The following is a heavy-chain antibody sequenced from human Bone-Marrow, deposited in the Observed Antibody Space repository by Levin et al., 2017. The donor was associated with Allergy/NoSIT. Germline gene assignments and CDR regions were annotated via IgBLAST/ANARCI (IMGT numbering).Heavy chain of an antibody. CDR2: VSSSRRYT. J-gene: IGHJ6*03. Sequence: GGSLRLSCTASGFAFRNHSMNWVRQTPGKGLEWLAAVSSSRRYTYYSDFVKGRFTISRDNTKNSVYLQMNSLRDEDTAVYYCARGMEQYYYYMALWGKGTTVTVSS. CDR1: GFAFRNHS. V-gene: IGHV3-21*06. D-gene: IGHD6-13*01. CDR3: ARGMEQYYYYMAL.